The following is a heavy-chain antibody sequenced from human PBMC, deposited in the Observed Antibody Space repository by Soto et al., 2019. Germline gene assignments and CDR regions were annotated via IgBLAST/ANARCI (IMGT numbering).Heavy chain of an antibody. CDR1: GYXFPSYL. V-gene: IGHV5-51*01. J-gene: IGHJ4*02. Sequence: EXLKIYCKCSGYXFPSYLLVWVRHMPGKGLEWMGIFYPGDSDTRYSPSFQGQVTISADKYISTAYLQLSSIKTSDNAMYYCARQGNGAEGFAYWGQGTLVTVSS. CDR2: FYPGDSDT. D-gene: IGHD4-17*01. CDR3: ARQGNGAEGFAY.